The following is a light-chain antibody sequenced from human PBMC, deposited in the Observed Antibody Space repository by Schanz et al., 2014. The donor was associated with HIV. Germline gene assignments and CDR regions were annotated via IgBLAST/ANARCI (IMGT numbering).Light chain of an antibody. J-gene: IGLJ3*02. CDR3: GTWDDSLKGWV. V-gene: IGLV1-44*01. CDR1: SSTFRSNA. Sequence: QSVLTQPPSASGTPGQRVTISCSGSSSTFRSNAVNWYQQLPGTAPKLLIYNTYHRPSGVPDRFSGSESGTSASLAISGLQSEDEADYYCGTWDDSLKGWVFGGGTKLTVL. CDR2: NTY.